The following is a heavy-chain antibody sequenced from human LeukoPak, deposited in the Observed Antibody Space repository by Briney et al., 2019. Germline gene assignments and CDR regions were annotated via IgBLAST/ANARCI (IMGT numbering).Heavy chain of an antibody. J-gene: IGHJ4*02. CDR2: IKEDGSEK. Sequence: GGSLRLSCAASGLTFSNYWMSWVRQAPGKGLEWVANIKEDGSEKYYVDSMKGRFTISRDNAKNSLYLQMSSLRVEDTAVYYCARDRTGGYFNYWGQGTLVTVSS. V-gene: IGHV3-7*03. CDR3: ARDRTGGYFNY. D-gene: IGHD4-23*01. CDR1: GLTFSNYW.